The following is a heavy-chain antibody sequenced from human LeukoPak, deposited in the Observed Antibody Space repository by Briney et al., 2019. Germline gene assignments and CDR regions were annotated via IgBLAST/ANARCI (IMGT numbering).Heavy chain of an antibody. CDR1: GFTFDDHG. J-gene: IGHJ3*02. CDR2: INWNGGST. D-gene: IGHD3-3*01. V-gene: IGHV3-20*04. Sequence: PGGSLRLSCAASGFTFDDHGMSWVRQAPGKGLEWVSGINWNGGSTGYADSVKGRFTISRDNAKNSLYLQMNSLRAEDTALYYCTTTSTVLRFLEWTDAFDIWGQGTMVTVSS. CDR3: TTTSTVLRFLEWTDAFDI.